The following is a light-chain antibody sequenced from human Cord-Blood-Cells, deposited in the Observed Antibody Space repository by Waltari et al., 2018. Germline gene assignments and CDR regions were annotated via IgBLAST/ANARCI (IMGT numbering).Light chain of an antibody. J-gene: IGKJ4*01. CDR2: GAA. CDR3: QQYGSSPLT. CDR1: QSVSSSY. Sequence: EIVLTQSPGTLSLSPGDRATLSCRPSQSVSSSYLAWYQQKLGQAPRLLIYGAASRTTGIPDRFSGSRSGTDFTLTISRLEPEDFAVYYCQQYGSSPLTFGGGTKVEIK. V-gene: IGKV3-20*01.